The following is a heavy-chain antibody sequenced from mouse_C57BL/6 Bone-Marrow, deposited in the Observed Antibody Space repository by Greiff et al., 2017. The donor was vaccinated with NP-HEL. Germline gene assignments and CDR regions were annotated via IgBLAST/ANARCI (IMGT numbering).Heavy chain of an antibody. Sequence: VQLQQSGPVLVKPGASVKMSCKASGYTFTDYYMNWVKQSHGKSLEWIGVINPYNGGTSYNQKFKGKATLTVDKSSSTAYMELNSLTSEDSAVYYCATSYYGSSFDYWGQGTTLTVSS. CDR2: INPYNGGT. V-gene: IGHV1-19*01. CDR3: ATSYYGSSFDY. CDR1: GYTFTDYY. D-gene: IGHD1-1*01. J-gene: IGHJ2*01.